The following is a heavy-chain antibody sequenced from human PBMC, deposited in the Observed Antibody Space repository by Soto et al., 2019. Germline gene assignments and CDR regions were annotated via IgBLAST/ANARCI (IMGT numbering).Heavy chain of an antibody. Sequence: GASVKLSCKASGDTFTIYAISWVRQAPGQGLEWMGGIIPIFGTANYAQKFQGRVTITADESTSTAYMELSSLRSEDTAVYYCASTYDSSGYYQGYWGQGTLVTVSS. J-gene: IGHJ4*02. CDR2: IIPIFGTA. V-gene: IGHV1-69*13. D-gene: IGHD3-22*01. CDR1: GDTFTIYA. CDR3: ASTYDSSGYYQGY.